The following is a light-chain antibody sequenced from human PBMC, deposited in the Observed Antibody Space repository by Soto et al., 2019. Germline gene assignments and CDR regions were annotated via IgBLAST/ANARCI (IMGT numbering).Light chain of an antibody. CDR1: QSVSSN. V-gene: IGKV3-15*01. CDR3: QQYNNWPPIT. Sequence: EIVVTQSPATLSVSAGERATLSCRTSQSVSSNLAWDQQKPGQAPRLLIYGASTRATGIPARFSGSGSGTEFTLTISSLQSEDFAVYYCQQYNNWPPITFGQGTRLEIK. J-gene: IGKJ5*01. CDR2: GAS.